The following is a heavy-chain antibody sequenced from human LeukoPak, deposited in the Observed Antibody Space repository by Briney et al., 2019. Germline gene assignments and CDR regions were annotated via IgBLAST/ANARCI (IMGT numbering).Heavy chain of an antibody. V-gene: IGHV4-59*01. J-gene: IGHJ4*02. CDR2: IYYSGST. Sequence: SETLSLTCTVSGGSISSYYWSRIRQPPGKGLEWIGYIYYSGSTNYNPSLKSRVTISVDTSKNQFSLKLSSVTAADTAVYYCAGAGYDLDYWGQGTLVTVSS. D-gene: IGHD5-12*01. CDR3: AGAGYDLDY. CDR1: GGSISSYY.